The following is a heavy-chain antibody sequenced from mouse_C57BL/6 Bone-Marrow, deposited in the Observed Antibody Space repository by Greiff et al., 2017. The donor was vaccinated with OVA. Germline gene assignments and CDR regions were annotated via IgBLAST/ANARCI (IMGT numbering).Heavy chain of an antibody. CDR1: GFTFSDYG. CDR3: ASAAVVPYAMDY. D-gene: IGHD1-1*01. Sequence: EVKLVESGGGLVKPGGSLKLSCAASGFTFSDYGMHWVRQAPEKGLEWVAYISSGSSTIYYADTVKGRFTISRDNAKNTLFLQMTSLRSEDTAMYYCASAAVVPYAMDYWGQGTSVTVSS. V-gene: IGHV5-17*01. J-gene: IGHJ4*01. CDR2: ISSGSSTI.